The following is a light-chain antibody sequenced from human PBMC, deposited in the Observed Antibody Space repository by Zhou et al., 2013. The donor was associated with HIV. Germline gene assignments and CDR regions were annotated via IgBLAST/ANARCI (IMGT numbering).Light chain of an antibody. Sequence: EIVMTQSPATLSVSPGERATLSCRASQSVSSNLAWYQQKPGQTPRLVIYDASTRATGVPARFSGSGSGTDFTLTITRLEPEDFALYYCQQYGGAFTFGGGTKVEIK. V-gene: IGKV3-15*01. CDR2: DAS. J-gene: IGKJ4*01. CDR3: QQYGGAFT. CDR1: QSVSSN.